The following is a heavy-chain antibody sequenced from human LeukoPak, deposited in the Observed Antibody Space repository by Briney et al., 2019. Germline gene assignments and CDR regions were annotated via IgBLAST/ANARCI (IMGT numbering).Heavy chain of an antibody. Sequence: GSVKVSCKVSGYTLTELSMHWVRQAHGKGLEWMGGFDPEDGETIYAQKFQGRVTMTEDTSTDTACMELSSLRSEDTAVYYCATGPPTYDSSGYYPYWGQGTLVTVSS. CDR3: ATGPPTYDSSGYYPY. CDR1: GYTLTELS. J-gene: IGHJ4*02. V-gene: IGHV1-24*01. CDR2: FDPEDGET. D-gene: IGHD3-22*01.